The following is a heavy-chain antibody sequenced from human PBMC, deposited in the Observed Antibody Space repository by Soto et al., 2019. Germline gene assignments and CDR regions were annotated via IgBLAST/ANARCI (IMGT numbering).Heavy chain of an antibody. CDR3: ARPTYYYDSSGPPAY. D-gene: IGHD3-22*01. CDR1: GFTFSTYG. CDR2: IWYDGSNK. Sequence: GGSLRLSCAASGFTFSTYGMHWVRQAPGKGPEWVAVIWYDGSNKYYADSVKGRFSISRDNSKDTLYLQINSLRAEDTAAYYCARPTYYYDSSGPPAYWGQGTLVTVSS. J-gene: IGHJ4*02. V-gene: IGHV3-33*01.